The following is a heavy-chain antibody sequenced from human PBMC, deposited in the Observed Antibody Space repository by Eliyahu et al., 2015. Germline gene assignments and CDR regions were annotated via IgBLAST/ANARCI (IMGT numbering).Heavy chain of an antibody. D-gene: IGHD1-14*01. V-gene: IGHV4-34*01. J-gene: IGHJ4*02. CDR2: VNHRGGT. CDR1: GGSFSGYY. Sequence: QVQLQQWGAGLLKPSETLSLTCAVYGGSFSGYYWSWIRQPPGEGAGWVGGVNHRGGTNYNPSLKSRVTISVDTSKNQFSLKLSSVTAADTAVYYCASLNPLDYWGQGTLVTVSS. CDR3: ASLNPLDY.